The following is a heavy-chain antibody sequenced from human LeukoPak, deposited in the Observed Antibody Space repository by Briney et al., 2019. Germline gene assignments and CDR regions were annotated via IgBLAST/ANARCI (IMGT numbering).Heavy chain of an antibody. D-gene: IGHD3-10*01. CDR1: GFTFSDSW. V-gene: IGHV3-7*01. CDR3: AVLLLWFGESPLYGMDV. Sequence: GGSLRLSCAASGFTFSDSWMSWVRQAPGKGLEWVANMKQDGSAKGYVDSVKGRFTISRDNARNSLYLQMSSLRAGDTAVYYCAVLLLWFGESPLYGMDVWGQGITVTVSS. J-gene: IGHJ6*02. CDR2: MKQDGSAK.